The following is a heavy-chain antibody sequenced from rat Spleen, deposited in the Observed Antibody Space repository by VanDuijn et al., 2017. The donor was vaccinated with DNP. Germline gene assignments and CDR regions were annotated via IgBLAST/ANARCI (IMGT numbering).Heavy chain of an antibody. CDR3: ARVQVGYYAMDA. CDR1: GYSITSSYR. D-gene: IGHD1-1*01. CDR2: VNSAGTT. V-gene: IGHV3-3*01. J-gene: IGHJ4*01. Sequence: EVQLQESGPGLVKTSQSLSLTCSVTGYSITSSYRWNWIRKFPGNKLEWMGSVNSAGTTNYNPSLKSRISITRDTSKNQLFLQVNSVTTEDTATYYCARVQVGYYAMDAWGQGTSVTVSS.